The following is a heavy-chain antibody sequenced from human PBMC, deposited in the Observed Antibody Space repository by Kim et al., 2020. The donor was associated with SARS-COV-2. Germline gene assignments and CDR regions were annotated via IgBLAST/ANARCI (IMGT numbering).Heavy chain of an antibody. D-gene: IGHD3-16*01. CDR2: IYYSGST. V-gene: IGHV4-59*01. CDR3: ARGDYVWGTFPDAFDI. Sequence: SETLSLTCTVSGGSISSYYWSWIRQPPGKGLEWIGYIYYSGSTNYNPSLKSRVTISVDTSKNQFSLKLSSVTAADTAVYYCARGDYVWGTFPDAFDIWGQGTMVTVSS. CDR1: GGSISSYY. J-gene: IGHJ3*02.